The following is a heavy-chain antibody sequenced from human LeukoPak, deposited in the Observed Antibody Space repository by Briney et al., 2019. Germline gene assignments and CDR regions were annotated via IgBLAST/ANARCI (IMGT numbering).Heavy chain of an antibody. D-gene: IGHD6-13*01. CDR3: ARQLAAAGQWGAFDI. Sequence: GGSLRLSCAASGFTFSSYWMSWVRQAPGKGLEWVANIKQDGSEKYYVDSVKGRFTISRDNAKNSLYLQMNSLRAEDTAVYYCARQLAAAGQWGAFDIWGQGTMVTVSS. CDR1: GFTFSSYW. J-gene: IGHJ3*02. V-gene: IGHV3-7*01. CDR2: IKQDGSEK.